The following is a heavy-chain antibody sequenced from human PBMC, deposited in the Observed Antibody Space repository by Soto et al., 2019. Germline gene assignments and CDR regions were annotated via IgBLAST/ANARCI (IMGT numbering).Heavy chain of an antibody. D-gene: IGHD2-15*01. Sequence: QVQLQESGPGLVKPSQTLSLTCTVSGRSISSVNYYWSWIRQPPGKGLEWIGYIYYSGSTYYNPSPSSRVTISVDTSKTQSSLKLSSVTAADTAVYYWARYGSGECNRGSCYSPFDYWGQGTLVTVSS. CDR3: ARYGSGECNRGSCYSPFDY. CDR2: IYYSGST. CDR1: GRSISSVNYY. J-gene: IGHJ4*02. V-gene: IGHV4-30-4*01.